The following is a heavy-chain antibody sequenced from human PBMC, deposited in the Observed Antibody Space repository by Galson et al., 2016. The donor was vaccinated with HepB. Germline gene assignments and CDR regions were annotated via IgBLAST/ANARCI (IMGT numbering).Heavy chain of an antibody. CDR3: AREQRAFRSGDSYGFDT. V-gene: IGHV1-46*01. Sequence: SVKVSCKASGFTFTNYYMNWVRQAPGQGLEWMGTINPSGGRTSYAQKFQGRVSMTRDTATNTVYMEVSSLRSEDTAVYYCAREQRAFRSGDSYGFDTWGQGTLVTVSS. D-gene: IGHD3-10*01. CDR2: INPSGGRT. J-gene: IGHJ3*02. CDR1: GFTFTNYY.